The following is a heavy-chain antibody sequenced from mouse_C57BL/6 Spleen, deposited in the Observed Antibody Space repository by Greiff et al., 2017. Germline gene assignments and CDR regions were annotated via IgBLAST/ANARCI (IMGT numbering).Heavy chain of an antibody. CDR3: ADGGFAY. Sequence: EVNVVESGGGLVKPGGSLKLSCAASGFTFSSYAMSWVRQTPEKRLEWVATISDGGSYTYYPDNVKGRFTISRDNTKNNLYLQMGHLKSEDTAMYYCADGGFAYWGQGTLVTVSA. CDR2: ISDGGSYT. V-gene: IGHV5-4*03. J-gene: IGHJ3*01. CDR1: GFTFSSYA.